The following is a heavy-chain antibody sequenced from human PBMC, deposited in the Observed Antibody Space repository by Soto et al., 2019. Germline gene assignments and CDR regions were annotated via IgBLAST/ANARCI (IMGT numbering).Heavy chain of an antibody. CDR2: TYYTGST. J-gene: IGHJ6*02. V-gene: IGHV4-39*01. Sequence: LSLTCSVSGGSMNDVTHYWAWIRQPPGKGLEWIATTYYTGSTHYNSSLKSRATISVDTSQNQFSLELTSVTAADTAVYHCASARYFGVDVWGHGTTVTVSS. CDR1: GGSMNDVTHY. D-gene: IGHD5-18*01. CDR3: ASARYFGVDV.